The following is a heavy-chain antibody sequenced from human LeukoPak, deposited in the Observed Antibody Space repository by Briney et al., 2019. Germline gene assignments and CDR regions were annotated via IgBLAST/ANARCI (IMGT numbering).Heavy chain of an antibody. CDR3: AKRYYYDSSGLLGWFDP. CDR2: ISGSGGST. Sequence: PGGSLRLSCAASGFTFSSYGMHWVRQAPGKGLEWVSAISGSGGSTYYADSVKGRFTISRDNSKNTLYLQMNSLRAEDTAVYYCAKRYYYDSSGLLGWFDPWGQGTLVTVSS. J-gene: IGHJ5*02. V-gene: IGHV3-23*01. D-gene: IGHD3-22*01. CDR1: GFTFSSYG.